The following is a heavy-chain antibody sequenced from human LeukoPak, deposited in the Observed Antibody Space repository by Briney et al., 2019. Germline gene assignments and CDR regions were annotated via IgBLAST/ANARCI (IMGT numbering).Heavy chain of an antibody. D-gene: IGHD3-10*01. V-gene: IGHV3-30*02. CDR1: EFTFSSYG. CDR2: IRYDGSNK. Sequence: PGGSLRLSCAASEFTFSSYGMHWVRQAPGKGLEWVAFIRYDGSNKYYADSVKGRFTISRDNSKNTLYLQMNSLRAEDTAVYYCAKYGSGSSYPASIFDYWGQGTLVTVSS. CDR3: AKYGSGSSYPASIFDY. J-gene: IGHJ4*02.